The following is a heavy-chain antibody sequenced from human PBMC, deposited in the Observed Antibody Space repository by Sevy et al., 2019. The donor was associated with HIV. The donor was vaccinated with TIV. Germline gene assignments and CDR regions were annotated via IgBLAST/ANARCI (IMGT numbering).Heavy chain of an antibody. Sequence: ASVKVSCKVCGYTFSIYRITWVRQAPGQGLEWMGCISPNTGDTKFAENFQDRVTMSTYTSTTTSYIELRSMLTDDTAVYYCARAFCTSWCCGALAYWGQGTLVTVSS. D-gene: IGHD2-8*01. CDR3: ARAFCTSWCCGALAY. CDR1: GYTFSIYR. CDR2: ISPNTGDT. V-gene: IGHV1-18*01. J-gene: IGHJ4*02.